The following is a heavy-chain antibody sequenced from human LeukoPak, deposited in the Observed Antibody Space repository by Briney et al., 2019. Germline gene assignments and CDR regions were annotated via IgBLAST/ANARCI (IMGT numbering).Heavy chain of an antibody. CDR3: ARGGFESCSAGSCLLGNC. CDR2: IYYIGTT. V-gene: IGHV4-59*01. Sequence: SSETLSLTCTVSRGSISPYYWSWIRQSPGKGLEWIGYIYYIGTTNYNPSLQSRVTMSVDTSTNQFTLNLASVTAADTAVYYCARGGFESCSAGSCLLGNCWGQGILVAVSS. D-gene: IGHD2-15*01. CDR1: RGSISPYY. J-gene: IGHJ4*02.